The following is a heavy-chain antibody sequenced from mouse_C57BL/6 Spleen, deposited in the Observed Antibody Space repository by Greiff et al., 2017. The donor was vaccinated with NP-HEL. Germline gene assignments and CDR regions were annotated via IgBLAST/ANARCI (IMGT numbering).Heavy chain of an antibody. D-gene: IGHD1-1*01. CDR1: GFTFSSYT. CDR2: ISGGGGNT. CDR3: ARRAYGSSYYFDY. J-gene: IGHJ2*01. Sequence: DVHLVESGGGLVKPGGSLKLSCAASGFTFSSYTMSWVRQTPEKRLEWVATISGGGGNTYYPDSVKGRFTISRDNAKNTLYLQMSSLRSEDTALYYCARRAYGSSYYFDYWGQGTTLTVSS. V-gene: IGHV5-9*01.